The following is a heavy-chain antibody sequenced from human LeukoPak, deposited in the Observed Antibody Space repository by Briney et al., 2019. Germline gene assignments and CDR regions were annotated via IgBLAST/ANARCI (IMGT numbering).Heavy chain of an antibody. CDR2: IKSKTDGGTT. Sequence: PGGSLRLSCAASGFTLSHAWMSWVRQAPGKGLEWVGRIKSKTDGGTTDYAAPVKGRFTISRDDSKNTLYLQINSLQTDDTAVYYCTTELDGLSRYIDYWGQGIPVIVSS. J-gene: IGHJ4*02. CDR1: GFTLSHAW. CDR3: TTELDGLSRYIDY. D-gene: IGHD1-14*01. V-gene: IGHV3-15*01.